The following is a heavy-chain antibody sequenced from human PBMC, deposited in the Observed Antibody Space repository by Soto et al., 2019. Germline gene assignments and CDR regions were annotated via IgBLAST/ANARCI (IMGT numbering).Heavy chain of an antibody. D-gene: IGHD6-13*01. CDR3: ARGDRIRESQPIAAAGRANSFDP. CDR2: INPNSGGT. V-gene: IGHV1-2*02. Sequence: ASVKVSCKASGYTFTGYYMHWVRQAPGQGLEWMGWINPNSGGTNYAQKFQGRVTMTRDTSISTAYMELSRLRSDDTAVYYCARGDRIRESQPIAAAGRANSFDPWGQGTLVPVSS. CDR1: GYTFTGYY. J-gene: IGHJ5*02.